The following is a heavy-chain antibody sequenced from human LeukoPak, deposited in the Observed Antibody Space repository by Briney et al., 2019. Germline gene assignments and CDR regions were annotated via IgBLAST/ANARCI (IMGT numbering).Heavy chain of an antibody. V-gene: IGHV3-30*02. CDR3: AKDLHSSASCY. CDR2: IRNDETNR. Sequence: GGSLRLSCAASGFTFSSYGMHWVRQAPGKGLEWVAFIRNDETNRYYADSVKGRFTISRDNSKNMLYLQMNSLRAEDTALYYCAKDLHSSASCYWGQGALVTVSS. J-gene: IGHJ4*02. CDR1: GFTFSSYG. D-gene: IGHD3-22*01.